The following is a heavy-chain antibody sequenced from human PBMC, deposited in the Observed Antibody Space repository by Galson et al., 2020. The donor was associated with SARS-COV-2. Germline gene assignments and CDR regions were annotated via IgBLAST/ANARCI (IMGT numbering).Heavy chain of an antibody. D-gene: IGHD2-15*01. V-gene: IGHV5-51*01. CDR2: IYPVDSDT. CDR1: GYSFTSYW. Sequence: GESLKISCKGSGYSFTSYWIGWARQMPGKGLEWMGIIYPVDSDTRYSPSFQGQVTISADRSISTAYLQWSSLKASDTAMYYCAKEVWVGNYYYGMDVWGQGTTVTVSS. CDR3: AKEVWVGNYYYGMDV. J-gene: IGHJ6*02.